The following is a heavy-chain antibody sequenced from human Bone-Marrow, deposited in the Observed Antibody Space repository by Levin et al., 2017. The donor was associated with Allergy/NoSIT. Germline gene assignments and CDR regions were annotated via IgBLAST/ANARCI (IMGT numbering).Heavy chain of an antibody. CDR2: ISGSSSYT. J-gene: IGHJ4*02. CDR1: GFTFSDYY. Sequence: GESLKISCAASGFTFSDYYMSWIRQAPGQGLEWLSYISGSSSYTNNADSVKGRFTIPRDNTKNSLYLQMNSLRAEDTAVYYCARIKWRLTGYYIDYWGQGTLVTVSS. V-gene: IGHV3-11*03. D-gene: IGHD3-9*01. CDR3: ARIKWRLTGYYIDY.